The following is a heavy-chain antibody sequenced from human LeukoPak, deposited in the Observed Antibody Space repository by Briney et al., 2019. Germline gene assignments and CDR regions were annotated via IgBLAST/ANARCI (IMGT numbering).Heavy chain of an antibody. CDR3: ARGGYYGDPAYYFDY. J-gene: IGHJ4*02. Sequence: SETLSLTCTVSGGSISSGGYCWSWIRQHPVKGLEWIGYIYYSGSTYYNPSLKSRVTISVDTSKNQFSLKLSSVTAADTAVYYCARGGYYGDPAYYFDYWGQGTLVTVSS. V-gene: IGHV4-31*03. D-gene: IGHD4-17*01. CDR2: IYYSGST. CDR1: GGSISSGGYC.